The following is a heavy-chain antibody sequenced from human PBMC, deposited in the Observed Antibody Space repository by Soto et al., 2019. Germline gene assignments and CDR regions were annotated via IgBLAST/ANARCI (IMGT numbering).Heavy chain of an antibody. CDR2: ITYEGSNK. J-gene: IGHJ6*02. CDR1: GFIFANYG. D-gene: IGHD1-1*01. CDR3: AKARGANNWANYYGLDV. V-gene: IGHV3-30*18. Sequence: QEQLVESGGGVVQPGMSLRLSCAASGFIFANYGMHWVRQAPGKGLEWVALITYEGSNKYYADAVKGRFTISRDNAKNMVSLQMDSLRAEDTAVYYCAKARGANNWANYYGLDVWGQGHTVTVSS.